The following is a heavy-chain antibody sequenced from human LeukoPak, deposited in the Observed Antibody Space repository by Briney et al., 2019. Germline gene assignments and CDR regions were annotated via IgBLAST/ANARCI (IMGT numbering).Heavy chain of an antibody. V-gene: IGHV3-15*01. J-gene: IGHJ6*03. CDR1: GFTFSYTW. CDR2: IKSNTDGGTT. CDR3: TTEALGQSSPYYSYHYVDV. D-gene: IGHD1-26*01. Sequence: NAGGPLRLSCAASGFTFSYTWVSWARQAPGEGLEWVGRIKSNTDGGTTDYAAPLKGRFIISRDDSKNTLYLQLNSLKTEDTAVYSCTTEALGQSSPYYSYHYVDVWGKGPTVTVSS.